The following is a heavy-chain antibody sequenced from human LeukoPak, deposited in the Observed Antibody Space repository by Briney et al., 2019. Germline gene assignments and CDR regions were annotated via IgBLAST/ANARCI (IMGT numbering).Heavy chain of an antibody. J-gene: IGHJ6*02. V-gene: IGHV4-31*03. CDR2: IYYSGST. Sequence: SETLSLTCTVSGGSISSGGYYWSWIRQHPGKGLEWIGYIYYSGSTYYNPSLKSRVTISVDTSKNQFSLKLSSVTAADTAVYYCARRPRERGLWEGYYYYGMDVWGQGTTVTVSS. CDR1: GGSISSGGYY. D-gene: IGHD1-26*01. CDR3: ARRPRERGLWEGYYYYGMDV.